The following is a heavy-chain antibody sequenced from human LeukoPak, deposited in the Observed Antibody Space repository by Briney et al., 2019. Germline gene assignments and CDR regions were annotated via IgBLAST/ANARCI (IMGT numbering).Heavy chain of an antibody. D-gene: IGHD6-13*01. CDR1: GFTFSSYG. Sequence: GGSLRLSCAASGFTFSSYGMHWVRQAPGKGLEWVAIISYDGSNKYYADSVKGRFTISRDNSKNTLYLQMNSLRAEDTAVYYCVISHRPRQWPLVVWDQGTLVTVSS. CDR2: ISYDGSNK. CDR3: VISHRPRQWPLVV. J-gene: IGHJ4*02. V-gene: IGHV3-30*03.